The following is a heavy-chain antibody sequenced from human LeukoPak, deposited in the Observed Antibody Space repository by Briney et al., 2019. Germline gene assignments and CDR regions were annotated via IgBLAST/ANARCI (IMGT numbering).Heavy chain of an antibody. CDR1: GFIFSSSG. CDR3: AKDVGDSSGRGPGY. V-gene: IGHV3-30*02. J-gene: IGHJ4*02. CDR2: IAYDGGRT. Sequence: GSLRLSCAASGFIFSSSGKHWVRQAPGKGLGWVAFIAYDGGRTYYADSVKGRFTISGDNPTNTLYLQMNNLRVEDTAVYYCAKDVGDSSGRGPGYWGQGTLVTVFS. D-gene: IGHD3-22*01.